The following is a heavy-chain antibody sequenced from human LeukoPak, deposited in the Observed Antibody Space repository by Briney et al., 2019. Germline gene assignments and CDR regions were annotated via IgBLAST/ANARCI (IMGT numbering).Heavy chain of an antibody. CDR3: ARYPYGSGIDY. J-gene: IGHJ4*02. Sequence: SETLSLTCTVSGGSISSYYWSWIRQPPGKGLEWIGYIHYSGSTNYNPSLKSRVTISVDTSKNQFSLKLSSVTAADTAVYYCARYPYGSGIDYWGQGTLVTVSS. D-gene: IGHD3-10*01. CDR2: IHYSGST. V-gene: IGHV4-59*08. CDR1: GGSISSYY.